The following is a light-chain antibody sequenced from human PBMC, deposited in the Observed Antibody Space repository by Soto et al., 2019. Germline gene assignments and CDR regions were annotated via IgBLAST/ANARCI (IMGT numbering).Light chain of an antibody. V-gene: IGLV1-44*01. CDR2: GND. CDR3: AAWDDSLNAFV. J-gene: IGLJ1*01. Sequence: QSVLTQPPSASGTPGQRVTISCSGSSSNIGGNTVNWYQQLPGTAPKLLIYGNDQRPSGVPDRFSGSKSGTSASLAISGLQSADEADYYCAAWDDSLNAFVFGTGTKLTVL. CDR1: SSNIGGNT.